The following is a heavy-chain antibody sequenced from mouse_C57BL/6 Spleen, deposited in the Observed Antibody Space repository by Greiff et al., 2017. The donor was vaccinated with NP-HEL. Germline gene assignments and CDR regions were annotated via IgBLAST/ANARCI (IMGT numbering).Heavy chain of an antibody. J-gene: IGHJ2*01. Sequence: QVHVKQSGAELVKPGASVKLSCKASGYTFTEYTIHWVKQRSGQGLEWIGWFYPGSGSIKYNEKFKDKATLTADKSSSTVYMELSRLTSEDSAVYFCARHEVDGYYEGYFDYWGQGTTLTVSS. CDR1: GYTFTEYT. D-gene: IGHD2-3*01. CDR2: FYPGSGSI. V-gene: IGHV1-62-2*01. CDR3: ARHEVDGYYEGYFDY.